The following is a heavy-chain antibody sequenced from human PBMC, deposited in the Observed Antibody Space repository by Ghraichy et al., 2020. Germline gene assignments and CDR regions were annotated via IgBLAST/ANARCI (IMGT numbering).Heavy chain of an antibody. CDR3: ASTVRGPTGFDY. V-gene: IGHV3-30*04. CDR1: GFTFSSYA. CDR2: ISYDGSNK. D-gene: IGHD4-17*01. Sequence: GGSLRLSCAASGFTFSSYAMHWVRQAPGKGLEWVAVISYDGSNKYYADSVKGRFTISRDNSKNTLYLQMNSLRAEDTAVYYCASTVRGPTGFDYWGQGTLVTVSS. J-gene: IGHJ4*02.